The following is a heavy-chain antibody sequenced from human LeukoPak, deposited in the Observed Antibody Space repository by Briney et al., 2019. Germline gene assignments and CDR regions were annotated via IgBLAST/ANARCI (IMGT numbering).Heavy chain of an antibody. Sequence: SETLSLTCTVSGDSMSSYYWNFIRQPAGKGLEWIGRIHTSWTTYYNPSLKSRITMSVDTSRNQFSLRLTSVTAADTAVYYCARGDYYDGGGRNWFDPWGQGALVTVSS. J-gene: IGHJ5*02. CDR3: ARGDYYDGGGRNWFDP. D-gene: IGHD3-16*01. CDR2: IHTSWTT. V-gene: IGHV4-4*07. CDR1: GDSMSSYY.